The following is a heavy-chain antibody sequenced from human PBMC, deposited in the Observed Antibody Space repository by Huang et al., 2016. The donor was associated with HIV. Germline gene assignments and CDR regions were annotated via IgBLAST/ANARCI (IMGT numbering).Heavy chain of an antibody. Sequence: QVQLVQSGAEVRKPGSSVKVSCKASGGNFNSYTINWLRPAPGQGPGWMGGILASRGKQNDGPKFQARLTITADGSTSTAYMVLRSLRPEDTAIYYCAKWGGLSDYEFRRAHAFDIWGQGTVVTVSS. CDR1: GGNFNSYT. D-gene: IGHD5-12*01. CDR2: ILASRGKQ. V-gene: IGHV1-69*01. J-gene: IGHJ3*02. CDR3: AKWGGLSDYEFRRAHAFDI.